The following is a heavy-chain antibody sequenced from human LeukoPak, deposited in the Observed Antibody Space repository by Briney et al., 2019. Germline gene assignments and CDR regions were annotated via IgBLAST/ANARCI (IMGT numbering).Heavy chain of an antibody. V-gene: IGHV3-9*01. CDR2: ISWNSGSI. CDR3: ARVRSDSSGYYRATGRNWFDP. Sequence: GGSLRLSCAASGFTFNSYWMTWVRQAPGKGLEWVSGISWNSGSIGYADSVKGRFTISRDNAKNSLYLQMNSLRAEDTAVYYCARVRSDSSGYYRATGRNWFDPWGQGTLVTVSS. CDR1: GFTFNSYW. D-gene: IGHD3-22*01. J-gene: IGHJ5*02.